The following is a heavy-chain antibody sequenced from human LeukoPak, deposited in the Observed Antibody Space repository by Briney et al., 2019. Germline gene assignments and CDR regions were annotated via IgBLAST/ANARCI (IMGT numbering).Heavy chain of an antibody. CDR1: GDSISSGNYY. J-gene: IGHJ4*02. D-gene: IGHD1-26*01. CDR3: ARAAYSGSYHSDY. CDR2: IYYSGST. V-gene: IGHV4-61*01. Sequence: SETLSLTCTVSGDSISSGNYYWSWIRQHPGKGLEWIGYIYYSGSTNYNPSLKSRVTISVDTSKNQFSLKLSSVTAADTAVYYCARAAYSGSYHSDYWGQGTLVTVSS.